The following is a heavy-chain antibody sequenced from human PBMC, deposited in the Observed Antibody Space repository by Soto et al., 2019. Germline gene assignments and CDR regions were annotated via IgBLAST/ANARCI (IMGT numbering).Heavy chain of an antibody. J-gene: IGHJ3*02. CDR1: GFTFSDYY. D-gene: IGHD4-17*01. CDR2: ISSSGSTI. V-gene: IGHV3-11*01. Sequence: QVQLVESGGGLVKPGGSLRLSCAASGFTFSDYYMSWIRQAPGKGLEWVSYISSSGSTIYYADSVKGRFTISRDNAKNSLYLQTHSLRAVDTAVYYCARDDYGDRTDAFDIWGQGTMVTVSS. CDR3: ARDDYGDRTDAFDI.